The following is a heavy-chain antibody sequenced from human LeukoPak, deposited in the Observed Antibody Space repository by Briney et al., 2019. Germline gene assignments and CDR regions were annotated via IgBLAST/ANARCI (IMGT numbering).Heavy chain of an antibody. CDR1: GFSFSTHA. Sequence: GGSLRLSCPASGFSFSTHAMHWVRQAPGKGLEYVSTSNSHGGSTYYADSVRGRFTISRDDSKNTLSLQMSSLRPEDTALYYCVRSSGSLNYNYYGMDVWGQGTTITVSS. D-gene: IGHD6-19*01. V-gene: IGHV3-64D*06. CDR2: SNSHGGST. CDR3: VRSSGSLNYNYYGMDV. J-gene: IGHJ6*02.